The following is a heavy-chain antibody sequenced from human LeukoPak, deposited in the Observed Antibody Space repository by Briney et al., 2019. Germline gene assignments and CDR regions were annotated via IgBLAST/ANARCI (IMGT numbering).Heavy chain of an antibody. V-gene: IGHV3-23*01. CDR3: AKGDYYDSSGSSYNYYYGMDV. CDR1: GLTFRSYA. D-gene: IGHD3-22*01. CDR2: IRGSGDST. J-gene: IGHJ6*02. Sequence: GGSLTLSCAASGLTFRSYAMLWLRHAPGKGVEGLTDIRGSGDSTYYADSVKGRFTISRDNSKNTLYLQMNSLRAEDTAVYYCAKGDYYDSSGSSYNYYYGMDVWGQGTTVTVSS.